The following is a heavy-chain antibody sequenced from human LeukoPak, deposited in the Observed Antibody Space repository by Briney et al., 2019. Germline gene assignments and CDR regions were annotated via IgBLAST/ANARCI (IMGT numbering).Heavy chain of an antibody. J-gene: IGHJ4*02. D-gene: IGHD1-26*01. CDR1: GGSISSSSYY. CDR2: IYYSGST. V-gene: IGHV4-39*01. Sequence: SETLSLTCTVSGGSISSSSYYWGWIRQPPGKGLEWIGSIYYSGSTYYNPSLKSRVTISVDTSKNQFSLKLDSVTAADTAVYYCARNASDSGTSYFDYWGQGTLVTVSS. CDR3: ARNASDSGTSYFDY.